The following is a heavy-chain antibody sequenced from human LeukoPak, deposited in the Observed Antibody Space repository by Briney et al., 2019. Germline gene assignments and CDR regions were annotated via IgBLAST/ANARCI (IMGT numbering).Heavy chain of an antibody. CDR3: ARGFSSGSSYVFDY. Sequence: SETLSLTCSVSGGSINTYYWSWIRQPPGKGLEWIGYIYYSGSTSYNPSLKSRVTISVDTSKNQFSLKLSSVTAADTAVYYRARGFSSGSSYVFDYWGLGALVTVSS. CDR1: GGSINTYY. CDR2: IYYSGST. D-gene: IGHD1-26*01. V-gene: IGHV4-59*01. J-gene: IGHJ4*02.